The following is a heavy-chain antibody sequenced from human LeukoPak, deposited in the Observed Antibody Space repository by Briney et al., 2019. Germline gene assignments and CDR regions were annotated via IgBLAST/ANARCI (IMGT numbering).Heavy chain of an antibody. CDR2: IDKSGST. J-gene: IGHJ4*02. Sequence: PSETLSLTCTVSGDSVGNYYWSWIRLPPGKGLEWIGYIDKSGSTNYNPSLKSRVIISVDTSKNQLSLNLISVTAADTAVYYCARVPSRRRNDGTCYPIFDSWGQGTLVTVSS. CDR3: ARVPSRRRNDGTCYPIFDS. CDR1: GDSVGNYY. D-gene: IGHD2-15*01. V-gene: IGHV4-59*02.